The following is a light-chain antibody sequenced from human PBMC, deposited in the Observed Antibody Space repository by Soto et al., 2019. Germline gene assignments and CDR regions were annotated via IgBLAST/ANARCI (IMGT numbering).Light chain of an antibody. V-gene: IGKV1-5*03. J-gene: IGKJ1*01. CDR3: QYYNDYCWT. Sequence: DIQLTQSPSTLSASVGDRVTITCRASQSISSWLAWYQQKSGKAPNFLIYKTSNLERGVPSRFSGSGSGTEFTLTISSLQPDDFATYYCQYYNDYCWTFGQGTKVEVK. CDR2: KTS. CDR1: QSISSW.